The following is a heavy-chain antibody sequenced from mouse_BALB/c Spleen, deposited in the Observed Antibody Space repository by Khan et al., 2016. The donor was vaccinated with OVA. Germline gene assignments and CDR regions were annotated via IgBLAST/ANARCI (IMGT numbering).Heavy chain of an antibody. D-gene: IGHD1-1*01. CDR2: IGPGSSNA. Sequence: DPVKPGASVKLSCKASGYTFTSYWINWIKQRPGQGLEWIGRIGPGSSNAYYNDMFKGKATLTVDTSSNTAYIQLSSLSSEDSAVYFCARENYYGRGCYAMDYWGQGASVTVSA. J-gene: IGHJ4*01. V-gene: IGHV1S41*01. CDR3: ARENYYGRGCYAMDY. CDR1: GYTFTSYW.